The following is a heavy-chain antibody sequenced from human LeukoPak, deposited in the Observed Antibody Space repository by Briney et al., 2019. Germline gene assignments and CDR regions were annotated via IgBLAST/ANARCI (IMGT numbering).Heavy chain of an antibody. CDR2: IRSKIYGGAI. J-gene: IGHJ4*02. CDR3: AREGRVSGYDFDC. V-gene: IGHV3-49*03. Sequence: GGSLRLSCTTSGFTFGDYAMSWFRQAPGKGLEWVGFIRSKIYGGAIEYAASVKGRFTISRDDSKSIAYLQMNSLRVEDTAVYYCAREGRVSGYDFDCWGQGTLVTVSS. CDR1: GFTFGDYA. D-gene: IGHD5-12*01.